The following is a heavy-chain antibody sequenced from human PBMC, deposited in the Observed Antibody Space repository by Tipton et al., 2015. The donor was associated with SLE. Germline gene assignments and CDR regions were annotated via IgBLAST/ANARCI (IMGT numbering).Heavy chain of an antibody. CDR3: ARERTRDYDILSRGAFDT. V-gene: IGHV3-48*01. D-gene: IGHD3-9*01. Sequence: SLRLSCAASGFTFSSYSMNWVRQAPGKGLEWVSYISSSSSAIYYADSVKGRFTISRDNAKNSLYLQMNSLRAEDTAVYYCARERTRDYDILSRGAFDTWGQGTMVTVSS. CDR2: ISSSSSAI. CDR1: GFTFSSYS. J-gene: IGHJ3*02.